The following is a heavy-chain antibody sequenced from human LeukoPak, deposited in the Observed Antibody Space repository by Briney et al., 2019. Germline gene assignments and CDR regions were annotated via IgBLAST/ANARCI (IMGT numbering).Heavy chain of an antibody. J-gene: IGHJ6*02. CDR3: ARHSYYYYGMDV. CDR2: IYYSGST. CDR1: GGSISTYY. V-gene: IGHV4-39*01. Sequence: SETLSLTCTVSGGSISTYYWGWIRQPPGKGLEWIGSIYYSGSTNYNPSLKSRVTISVDTSKNQFSLKLSSVTAADTAVYYCARHSYYYYGMDVWGQGTTVTVSS.